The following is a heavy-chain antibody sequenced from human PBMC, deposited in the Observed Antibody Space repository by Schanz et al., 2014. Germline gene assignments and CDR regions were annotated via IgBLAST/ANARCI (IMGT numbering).Heavy chain of an antibody. D-gene: IGHD2-2*01. J-gene: IGHJ4*02. V-gene: IGHV3-48*04. CDR3: AKDSTHIDIVLVPTAIDY. CDR1: GFTFSSYA. Sequence: DVQLLESGGGLVQPGGSLRLSCAASGFTFSSYAMSWVRQAPGKGLEWVSDISSGSSYANYADSVKGRFTISRDNAKNTLYLHMNTLRSEDTAVYYCAKDSTHIDIVLVPTAIDYWGQGTLVTVSS. CDR2: ISSGSSYA.